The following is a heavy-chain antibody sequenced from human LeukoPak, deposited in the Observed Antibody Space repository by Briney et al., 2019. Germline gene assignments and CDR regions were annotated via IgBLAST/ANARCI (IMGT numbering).Heavy chain of an antibody. Sequence: GASVKVSRKASGYTFTSYGISWVRQAPGQGLEWMGWISAYNGNTNYAQKLQGRVTMTTDTSTSTAYMELRSLRSDDTAVYYCARDYYDSSGYNWFDPWGQGTLVTVSS. J-gene: IGHJ5*02. D-gene: IGHD3-22*01. V-gene: IGHV1-18*01. CDR3: ARDYYDSSGYNWFDP. CDR2: ISAYNGNT. CDR1: GYTFTSYG.